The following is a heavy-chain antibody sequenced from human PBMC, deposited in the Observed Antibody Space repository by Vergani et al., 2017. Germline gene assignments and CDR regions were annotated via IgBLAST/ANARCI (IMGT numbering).Heavy chain of an antibody. CDR1: GYTFTSYG. J-gene: IGHJ4*02. Sequence: QVQLVQSGAEVKKPGASVKVSCKASGYTFTSYGISWVRPAPGQGLEWMGWISAYNGNTNYAQKLQGRVTMTTDTSTSTAYMELRSLRSDDTAVYYCARDLEGGYYYGSGSANYWGQGTLVTVAS. CDR2: ISAYNGNT. D-gene: IGHD3-10*01. V-gene: IGHV1-18*01. CDR3: ARDLEGGYYYGSGSANY.